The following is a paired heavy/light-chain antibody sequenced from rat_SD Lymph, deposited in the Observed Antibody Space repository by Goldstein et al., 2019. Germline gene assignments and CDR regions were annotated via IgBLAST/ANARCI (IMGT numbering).Heavy chain of an antibody. Sequence: EVQLVESGGGLVQPGRSLKLSCAASGFTFSDYYMAWVRQAPTKGLEWVASISYDGGSTYYRDSVKGRFTISRDNAKSSLYLQMDSLRSEDTATYYCTTEGIYYYDGTYYDFDYWGQGVMVTVSS. CDR2: ISYDGGST. V-gene: IGHV5-20*01. J-gene: IGHJ2*01. CDR3: TTEGIYYYDGTYYDFDY. D-gene: IGHD1-12*02. CDR1: GFTFSDYY.
Light chain of an antibody. CDR2: SAT. CDR3: LQRYSNPRT. J-gene: IGKJ1*01. Sequence: DIQMTQSPASLSASLEEIVTITCQASQDIGNWLAWYQQKPGKSPQLLIHSATSLADGIPSRFSGSRSGTQYSLKISRLQVEDTGIYYCLQRYSNPRTFGGGTKLELK. CDR1: QDIGNW. V-gene: IGKV12S20*01.